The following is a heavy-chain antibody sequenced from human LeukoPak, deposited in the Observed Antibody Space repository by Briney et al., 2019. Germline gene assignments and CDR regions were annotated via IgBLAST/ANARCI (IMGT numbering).Heavy chain of an antibody. Sequence: GGSLRLSCAASGFTFSRYSMNWVRQAPGKGLEWVSSISSSSSYIYYADSVKGRFTISRDNAKNSLYLQMNSLRAEDTAVYYCARDYYDSSGYWTWFDPWGQGTLVTVSS. CDR3: ARDYYDSSGYWTWFDP. CDR1: GFTFSRYS. D-gene: IGHD3-22*01. J-gene: IGHJ5*02. CDR2: ISSSSSYI. V-gene: IGHV3-21*01.